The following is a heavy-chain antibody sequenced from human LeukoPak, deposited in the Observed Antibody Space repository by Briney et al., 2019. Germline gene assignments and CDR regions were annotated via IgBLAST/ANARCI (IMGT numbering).Heavy chain of an antibody. CDR2: ISGNGYFI. Sequence: PGGSLRLSCAASGFTFSTYTINWVRPAPGEGLGWVSSISGNGYFIYYADSVKGRFTVSRDNAKNSLYLQMNSLRAEDTAVYYCAREGTTAYYLDYWGQGSLVTVSS. D-gene: IGHD4-17*01. CDR3: AREGTTAYYLDY. CDR1: GFTFSTYT. J-gene: IGHJ4*02. V-gene: IGHV3-21*01.